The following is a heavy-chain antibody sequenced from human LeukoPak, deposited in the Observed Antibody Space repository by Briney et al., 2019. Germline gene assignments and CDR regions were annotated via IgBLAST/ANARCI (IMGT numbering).Heavy chain of an antibody. Sequence: GGSLRLSCAASGNYWMHWVRQAPGKGLVWVSHINSDGSWTSYADSVKGRFTISKDNAKNTVYLRMNSLRAEDTAVYYCVSFYETYWGRGTLVTVSS. CDR1: GNYW. D-gene: IGHD2/OR15-2a*01. CDR3: VSFYETY. V-gene: IGHV3-74*01. J-gene: IGHJ4*02. CDR2: INSDGSWT.